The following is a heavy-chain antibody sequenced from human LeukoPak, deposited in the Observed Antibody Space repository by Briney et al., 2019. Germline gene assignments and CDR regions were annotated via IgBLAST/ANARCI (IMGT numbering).Heavy chain of an antibody. Sequence: GGSLRLSCAASGFTFSSYAMSWVRQAPGKGLEWVSAISGSGGSTYYADSVKGRFTISRDNSKNTLYLQMNSLRAEGTAVYYCAKVGVWFGEFRLYFDYWGQGTLVTVSS. CDR2: ISGSGGST. CDR3: AKVGVWFGEFRLYFDY. D-gene: IGHD3-10*01. V-gene: IGHV3-23*01. J-gene: IGHJ4*02. CDR1: GFTFSSYA.